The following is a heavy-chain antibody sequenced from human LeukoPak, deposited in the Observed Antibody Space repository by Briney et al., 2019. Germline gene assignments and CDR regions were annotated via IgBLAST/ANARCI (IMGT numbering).Heavy chain of an antibody. CDR2: IYYSGST. J-gene: IGHJ4*02. CDR1: GGSISSYY. CDR3: ARDPAEFGNHFDY. D-gene: IGHD3-10*01. V-gene: IGHV4-59*01. Sequence: SETLSLTCTVSGGSISSYYWSWIRQPPGKGLEWIGYIYYSGSTNYNPSLKSRVTISVDTSKNQFSLKLSSVTAADTAVYYCARDPAEFGNHFDYWGQGTLVTVSS.